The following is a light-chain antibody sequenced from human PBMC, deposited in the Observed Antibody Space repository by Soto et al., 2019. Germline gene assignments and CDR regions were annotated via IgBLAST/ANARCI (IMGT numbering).Light chain of an antibody. V-gene: IGLV2-14*03. CDR3: SSYTVSSTRV. J-gene: IGLJ1*01. CDR1: SSDVGGYNY. CDR2: DVD. Sequence: QSALTQPASVSGSPGQSITISCTGTSSDVGGYNYVSWYQQHPGKAPKVMIFDVDNRPSGVSNRFSGSKSGNTASLTISGLQAEDEADYYCSSYTVSSTRVFGTGTKVTVL.